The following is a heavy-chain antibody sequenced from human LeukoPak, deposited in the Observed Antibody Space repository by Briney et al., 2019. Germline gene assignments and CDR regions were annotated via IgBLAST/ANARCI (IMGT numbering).Heavy chain of an antibody. J-gene: IGHJ4*02. V-gene: IGHV3-23*01. CDR3: AKAPSFMPYDSSGYLDY. CDR2: ISGSGGST. Sequence: PGGSLRLSCAASGFTFSNYAMSWVRQAPGKGLEWVSGISGSGGSTYYADSVKGRFTISRDISKNTVYLQMNSLRAEDTAVYYCAKAPSFMPYDSSGYLDYWGQGTLVTVSS. D-gene: IGHD3-22*01. CDR1: GFTFSNYA.